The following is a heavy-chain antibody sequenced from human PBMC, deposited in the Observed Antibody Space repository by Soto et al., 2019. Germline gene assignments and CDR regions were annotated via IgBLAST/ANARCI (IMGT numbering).Heavy chain of an antibody. CDR1: GGAIRTDGYY. Sequence: QVQLQESGPGLVKPSQTLSLSCSASGGAIRTDGYYWNWIRQHPGKGLEWLGYIHFTGSTSYNPSIKSRPTISVDSTKNQFSLNLNAVTAADTAVYYCARSLCDADCYIFDSWRQGILVTVSS. D-gene: IGHD2-21*02. J-gene: IGHJ4*02. CDR3: ARSLCDADCYIFDS. CDR2: IHFTGST. V-gene: IGHV4-31*03.